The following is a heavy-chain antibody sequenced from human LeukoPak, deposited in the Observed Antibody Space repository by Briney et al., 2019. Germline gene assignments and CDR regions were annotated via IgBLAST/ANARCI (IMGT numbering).Heavy chain of an antibody. Sequence: PSETLSLTCTVSGYSISSGYYWGWIRQSPGKGLEWIGSIYHSGSTYYNPSLKSRVAISVDTSKNQFSLKLSSVTAADTAVYYCARANYDILTGPFDYWGQGTQVTVSS. V-gene: IGHV4-38-2*02. D-gene: IGHD3-9*01. J-gene: IGHJ4*02. CDR3: ARANYDILTGPFDY. CDR1: GYSISSGYY. CDR2: IYHSGST.